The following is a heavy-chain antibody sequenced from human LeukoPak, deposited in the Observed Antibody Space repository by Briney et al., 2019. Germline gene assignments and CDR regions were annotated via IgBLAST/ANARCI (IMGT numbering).Heavy chain of an antibody. V-gene: IGHV4-34*01. CDR3: ARGPGGYSYGYATYYYYGMDV. J-gene: IGHJ6*02. Sequence: SETLSLTCAVYGGSFSGYYWSWIRQPPGKGLEWIGYIYHSGSTYYNPSLKSRVTISVDRSKNQFSLKLSSVTAADTAVYYCARGPGGYSYGYATYYYYGMDVWGQGTTVTVSS. CDR2: IYHSGST. D-gene: IGHD5-18*01. CDR1: GGSFSGYY.